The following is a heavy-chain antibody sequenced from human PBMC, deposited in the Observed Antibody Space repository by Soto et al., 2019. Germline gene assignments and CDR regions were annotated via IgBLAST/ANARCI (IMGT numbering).Heavy chain of an antibody. D-gene: IGHD2-21*02. V-gene: IGHV1-24*01. J-gene: IGHJ4*02. CDR3: ATDPPTQGAYCGGDCYSVTAGY. Sequence: VKVSCKVSGYTLTELSMHWVRQAPGKGLEWMGGFDPEDGETIYAQKFQGRVTMTEDTSTDTAYMELSSLRSEDTAVYYCATDPPTQGAYCGGDCYSVTAGYWGQGTLVTVSS. CDR1: GYTLTELS. CDR2: FDPEDGET.